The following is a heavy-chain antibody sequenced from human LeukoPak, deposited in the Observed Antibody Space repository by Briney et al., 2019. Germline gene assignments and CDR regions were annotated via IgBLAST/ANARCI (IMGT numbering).Heavy chain of an antibody. CDR2: IYHSGST. V-gene: IGHV4-59*12. D-gene: IGHD1-26*01. CDR1: GGSISSYY. CDR3: ARYIVGATSGFDY. Sequence: ETLSLTCTVSGGSISSYYWSWIRQPPGKGLEWIGYIYHSGSTYYNPSLKSRVTISVDRSKNQFSLKLSSVTAADTAVYYCARYIVGATSGFDYWGQGTLVTVSS. J-gene: IGHJ4*02.